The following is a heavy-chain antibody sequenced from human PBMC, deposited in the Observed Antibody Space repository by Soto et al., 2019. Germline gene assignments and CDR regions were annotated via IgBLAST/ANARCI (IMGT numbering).Heavy chain of an antibody. CDR2: IYYSGST. V-gene: IGHV4-30-4*01. J-gene: IGHJ5*02. CDR3: ARGFTFYSYCDGDCSPLVGYAP. D-gene: IGHD2-21*02. Sequence: LSLTCTVSGGSISSGDYYWSWIRQPPGKGLEWIGYIYYSGSTYYNPSLKSRVTISVDTSKNQFSLKLSSVTAADPAVYYCARGFTFYSYCDGDCSPLVGYAPWGQGTLVTVSA. CDR1: GGSISSGDYY.